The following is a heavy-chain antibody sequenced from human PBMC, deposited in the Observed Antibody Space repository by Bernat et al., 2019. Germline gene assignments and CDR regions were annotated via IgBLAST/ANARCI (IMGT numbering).Heavy chain of an antibody. Sequence: QVQLVQSGAEVKKPGSSVKVSCKASGGTFSSYAISWVRQAPGQGLERMGGIIPIFGTANYAQKFQGRVTITADESTSTAYMELSSLRSEDTAVYYCAVERVDTAMVLGSRPYGMDVWGQGTTVTVSS. CDR2: IIPIFGTA. D-gene: IGHD5-18*01. V-gene: IGHV1-69*01. CDR1: GGTFSSYA. J-gene: IGHJ6*02. CDR3: AVERVDTAMVLGSRPYGMDV.